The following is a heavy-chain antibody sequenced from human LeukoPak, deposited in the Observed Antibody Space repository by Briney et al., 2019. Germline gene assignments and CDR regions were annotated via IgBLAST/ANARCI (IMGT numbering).Heavy chain of an antibody. J-gene: IGHJ5*02. Sequence: GGSLRLSCAASGFTFSSYAMSWVRQAPGKGLEWVSAISGSGGSTYYADSVKGRFTISRDNSKNTLYLQMNSLRAEDTAVYYCANGPPGAMVRGVIDWFDPWGQGTLVTVSS. D-gene: IGHD3-10*01. V-gene: IGHV3-23*01. CDR1: GFTFSSYA. CDR3: ANGPPGAMVRGVIDWFDP. CDR2: ISGSGGST.